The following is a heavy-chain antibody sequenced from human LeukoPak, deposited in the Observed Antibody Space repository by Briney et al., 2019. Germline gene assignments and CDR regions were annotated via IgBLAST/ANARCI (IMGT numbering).Heavy chain of an antibody. CDR2: ISGSGGST. CDR1: GFTFSSYA. Sequence: PGGSLRLSCAASGFTFSSYAMSWVRQAPGKGLEWVSAISGSGGSTYYADSVKGRFTISRDNSENTLYLQMNSLRAEDTAVYYCAKDRYLYYYYYYMDVWGKGTTVTVSS. D-gene: IGHD2-15*01. CDR3: AKDRYLYYYYYYMDV. J-gene: IGHJ6*03. V-gene: IGHV3-23*01.